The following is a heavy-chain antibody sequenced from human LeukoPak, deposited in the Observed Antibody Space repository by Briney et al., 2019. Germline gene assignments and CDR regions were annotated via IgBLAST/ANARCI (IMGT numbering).Heavy chain of an antibody. Sequence: GGSLRLSCAASEFTFSSYSMNWVRQAPGKGLEWISSVSGTSRYIFYADSVKGRFTISRDNAKNSLFLQMNTLRAEDTAVYYCARDSYKRGYWGQGTLVTVSS. CDR2: VSGTSRYI. V-gene: IGHV3-21*01. D-gene: IGHD5-24*01. J-gene: IGHJ4*02. CDR3: ARDSYKRGY. CDR1: EFTFSSYS.